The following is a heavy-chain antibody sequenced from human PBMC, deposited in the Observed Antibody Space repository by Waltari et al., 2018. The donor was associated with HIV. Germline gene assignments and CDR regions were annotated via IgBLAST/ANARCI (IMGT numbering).Heavy chain of an antibody. V-gene: IGHV1-3*01. J-gene: IGHJ2*01. D-gene: IGHD4-17*01. CDR3: AKGVVGDNYGWYFDL. CDR2: INAGNGNT. Sequence: QVQLVQSGAEVKKPGASVEVSCKASGYTFTMHWVRQAPGQRLEWMGWINAGNGNTRYSDNFQGRITITRDTSASTAYMELRSLRYEDTAVYYCAKGVVGDNYGWYFDLWGRGTLGTVSS. CDR1: GYTFT.